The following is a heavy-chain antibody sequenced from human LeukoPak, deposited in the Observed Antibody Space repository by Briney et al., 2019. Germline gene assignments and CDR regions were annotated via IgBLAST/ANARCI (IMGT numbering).Heavy chain of an antibody. Sequence: PGGSLRLSCAASGFTFDDYAMHWVRQAPGKGLEWVSLISWDGGSTYYADSVKGRFTISRDNSKNTLYLQMNSLRAEDTAVYYCAKVGGWLHDRLDYWGQGTLVTVSS. CDR3: AKVGGWLHDRLDY. CDR1: GFTFDDYA. D-gene: IGHD5-24*01. J-gene: IGHJ4*02. CDR2: ISWDGGST. V-gene: IGHV3-43D*03.